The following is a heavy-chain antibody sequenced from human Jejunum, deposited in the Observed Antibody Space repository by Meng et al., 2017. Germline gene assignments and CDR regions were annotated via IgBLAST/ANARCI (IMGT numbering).Heavy chain of an antibody. CDR2: ISDDGKST. V-gene: IGHV3-64*01. J-gene: IGHJ4*02. CDR3: ARGIVPTRSLDN. Sequence: QRVEAGGHWVQPGGSLRLSCVVSGFTFSSYAMHWVRQAPGKGLEYVSAISDDGKSTYYVNSVKGRFTISRDNSKNTLYLQMGSLRAEDMALYYCARGIVPTRSLDNWGQGTLVTVSS. D-gene: IGHD2/OR15-2a*01. CDR1: GFTFSSYA.